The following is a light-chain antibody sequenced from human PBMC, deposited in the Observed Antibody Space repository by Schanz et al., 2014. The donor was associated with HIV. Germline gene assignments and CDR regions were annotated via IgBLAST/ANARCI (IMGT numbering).Light chain of an antibody. CDR2: SNA. CDR1: SSDIGSNT. J-gene: IGLJ3*02. V-gene: IGLV1-44*01. Sequence: QSVLTQPPSASGTPGQRVTISCSGSSSDIGSNTVNWYQQLPGTAPKLLIYSNAQRPSGVPARFSGSKSGTSASLAISGLQSADEADYYCLSFDSSLSGWVFGGGTKLTVL. CDR3: LSFDSSLSGWV.